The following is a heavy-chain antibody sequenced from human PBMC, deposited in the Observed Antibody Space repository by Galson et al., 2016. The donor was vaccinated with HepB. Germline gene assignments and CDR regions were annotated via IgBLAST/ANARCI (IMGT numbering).Heavy chain of an antibody. D-gene: IGHD5-18*01. J-gene: IGHJ4*02. CDR2: IESTGSPI. Sequence: LRLSCAASGFIFSTHNMNWVRQAPGKGLEWVSYIESTGSPIYYADSVKGRFIISRDNAKNSLDLQMNSLRDEDTAVYYCASDGGFGIHVDSWGQGTLVTVSS. V-gene: IGHV3-48*02. CDR1: GFIFSTHN. CDR3: ASDGGFGIHVDS.